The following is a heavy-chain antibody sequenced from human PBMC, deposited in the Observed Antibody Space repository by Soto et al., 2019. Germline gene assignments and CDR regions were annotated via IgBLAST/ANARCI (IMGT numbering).Heavy chain of an antibody. CDR2: IYYSGST. J-gene: IGHJ4*02. CDR3: ARTKATAYDFWSGYYQAEKYYFDY. D-gene: IGHD3-3*01. Sequence: SETLSLTCTLSGGSIGSYYWSWIRQPPGKGLEWIGYIYYSGSTNYNPSLKSRVTISVDTSKNQFSLKLSSVTAADTAVYYCARTKATAYDFWSGYYQAEKYYFDYWGQGTLVTVSS. CDR1: GGSIGSYY. V-gene: IGHV4-59*01.